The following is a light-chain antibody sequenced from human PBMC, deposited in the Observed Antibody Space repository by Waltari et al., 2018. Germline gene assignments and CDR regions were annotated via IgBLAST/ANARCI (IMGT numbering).Light chain of an antibody. V-gene: IGLV3-19*01. CDR2: GKN. CDR1: SLRSYY. CDR3: NARDSSGNHVV. J-gene: IGLJ2*01. Sequence: SSELTQDPAVSVALGQTVRITCQGDSLRSYYASWYQQKPGKAPVLVIYGKNNRPSGFPDRLSGSSSGNTASLTITEAQAEDEADYYCNARDSSGNHVVFGGGTKLTVL.